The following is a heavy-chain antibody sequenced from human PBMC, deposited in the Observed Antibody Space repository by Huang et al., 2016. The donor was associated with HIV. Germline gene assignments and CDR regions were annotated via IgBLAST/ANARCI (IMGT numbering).Heavy chain of an antibody. CDR3: AHRYITPGLRSGFDAFDI. D-gene: IGHD1-20*01. V-gene: IGHV2-5*01. Sequence: QITLKESGPALVKPSQTLTLPCSVSGFSLTTSGVGVGWIRQPPGKALEWLALIYWNDDKRYNPLLRNRLSTTRDTAKRQVVLSLTNVNPVDTATYHGAHRYITPGLRSGFDAFDIWGQGTMVAVSS. CDR1: GFSLTTSGVG. J-gene: IGHJ3*02. CDR2: IYWNDDK.